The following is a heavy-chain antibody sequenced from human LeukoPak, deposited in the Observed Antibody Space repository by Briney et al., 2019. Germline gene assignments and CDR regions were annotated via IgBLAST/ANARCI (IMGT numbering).Heavy chain of an antibody. Sequence: SETLSLTCTVSGYSISSGYYWGWIRQPPGKGLEWIGSIYHSGSTYYNPSLKSRVTISVDTSKNQFSLKLSSVTAADTAVYYCARSAAAGRGTFDYWGQGTLVTVSS. D-gene: IGHD6-13*01. CDR3: ARSAAAGRGTFDY. CDR1: GYSISSGYY. J-gene: IGHJ4*02. CDR2: IYHSGST. V-gene: IGHV4-38-2*02.